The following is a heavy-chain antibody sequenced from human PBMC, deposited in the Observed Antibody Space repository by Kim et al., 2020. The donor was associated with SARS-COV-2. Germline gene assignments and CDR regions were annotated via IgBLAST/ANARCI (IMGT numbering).Heavy chain of an antibody. CDR3: ARQVTTFRWAGGGVASYSFDY. Sequence: GESLKISCKGSGYSFTSYWIGWVRQMPGKGLEWRGIIYPGDSDTRYSPSFQGQVTISADKSISTAYLQWSSLKASDTAMYYCARQVTTFRWAGGGVASYSFDYCGQGTLVTVSS. D-gene: IGHD4-4*01. V-gene: IGHV5-51*01. CDR1: GYSFTSYW. CDR2: IYPGDSDT. J-gene: IGHJ4*02.